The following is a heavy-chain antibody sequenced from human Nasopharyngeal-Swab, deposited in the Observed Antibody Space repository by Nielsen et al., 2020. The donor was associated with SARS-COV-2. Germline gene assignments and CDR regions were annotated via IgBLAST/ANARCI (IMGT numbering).Heavy chain of an antibody. V-gene: IGHV3-7*01. CDR1: EFTFNDHY. J-gene: IGHJ4*02. CDR3: AKDLDS. CDR2: IDQAGSVE. Sequence: GESLKISCARSEFTFNDHYMTWVRLPPGKALEWVASIDQAGSVEHYVDSVRGRFSISRDNTKKLVYLQMNSLRAEDTAVYYCAKDLDSWGQGTLVTVSS.